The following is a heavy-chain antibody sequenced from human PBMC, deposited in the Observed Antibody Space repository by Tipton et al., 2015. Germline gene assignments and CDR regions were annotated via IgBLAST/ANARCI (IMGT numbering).Heavy chain of an antibody. D-gene: IGHD2-15*01. J-gene: IGHJ5*02. CDR1: GDSVSSTRYY. CDR2: IYYTGST. V-gene: IGHV4-61*01. Sequence: TLSLTCSVSGDSVSSTRYYWSWIRQAPGKGLECIGYIYYTGSTTYNPSLGSRVTISLDTSNNQFSLKLSSVTAADTAIYYCARGGNNWFDPWGQGTLVTVSS. CDR3: ARGGNNWFDP.